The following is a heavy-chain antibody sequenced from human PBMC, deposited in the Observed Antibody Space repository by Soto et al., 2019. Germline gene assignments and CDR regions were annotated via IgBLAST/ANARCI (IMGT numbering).Heavy chain of an antibody. Sequence: GGSLRLSCAASGFTFSSYGMHWVRQAPGKGLEWVAVISYDGSNKYYADSVKGRFTISRDNSKNTLYLQMNSLRAEDTAVYYCAKDLSATPYDYGDYGFSNYFDYWGQGTLVTVSS. CDR1: GFTFSSYG. CDR2: ISYDGSNK. J-gene: IGHJ4*02. D-gene: IGHD4-17*01. V-gene: IGHV3-30*18. CDR3: AKDLSATPYDYGDYGFSNYFDY.